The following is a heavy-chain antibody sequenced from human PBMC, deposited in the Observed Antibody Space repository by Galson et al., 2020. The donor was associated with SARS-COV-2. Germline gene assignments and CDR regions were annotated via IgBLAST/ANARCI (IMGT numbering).Heavy chain of an antibody. CDR2: IFSNDKK. Sequence: ESGPTLVKPTETLTLTCTVSGFSPSNPTMGVGWNRQSPVKALQCLAHIFSNDKKSYSTSPRSRLTISKDTSKSQVVLTMTNMDPVDTATYFCARILVYHASRGFYYGLDFWGQGTLVTVSS. J-gene: IGHJ4*02. V-gene: IGHV2-26*01. D-gene: IGHD3-22*01. CDR1: GFSPSNPTMG. CDR3: ARILVYHASRGFYYGLDF.